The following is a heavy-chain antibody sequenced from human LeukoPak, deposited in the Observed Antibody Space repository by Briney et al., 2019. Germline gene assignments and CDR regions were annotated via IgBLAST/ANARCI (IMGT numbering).Heavy chain of an antibody. CDR2: IYYSGST. D-gene: IGHD4-17*01. J-gene: IGHJ4*02. V-gene: IGHV4-59*12. CDR1: GGSISSYY. Sequence: SETLSLTCTVSGGSISSYYWSWIRQPPGKGLEWIGYIYYSGSTNYNPSLKSRVTISVDTSKNQFSLKLSSVTAADTAVYYCARGRGVYGDYFDYWGQGTLVTVSS. CDR3: ARGRGVYGDYFDY.